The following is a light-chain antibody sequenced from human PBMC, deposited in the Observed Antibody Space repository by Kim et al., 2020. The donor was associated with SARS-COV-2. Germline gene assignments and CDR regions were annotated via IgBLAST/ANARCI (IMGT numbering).Light chain of an antibody. CDR3: SSYTTNISYV. CDR2: GVD. Sequence: QSALTQPASVSGSPGQSITISCTGTSSDVGNFNYVSWYQQHPGKAPKLMISGVDNRPSGVSNRFSGSKSGNTASLTISGLQAEDEADYYCSSYTTNISYVFGTGTKVTVL. CDR1: SSDVGNFNY. V-gene: IGLV2-14*03. J-gene: IGLJ1*01.